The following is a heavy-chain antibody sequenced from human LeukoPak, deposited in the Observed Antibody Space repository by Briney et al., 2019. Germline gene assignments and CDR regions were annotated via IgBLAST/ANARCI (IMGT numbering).Heavy chain of an antibody. CDR2: INHSGST. V-gene: IGHV4-34*01. CDR3: ARRGYYYGSGSF. Sequence: SETLSLTCAVYGGSFSGYYWSWIRQPPGKGLEWIGEINHSGSTNYNPSLMSRVTISVDTSKNQFSLKLSSVTAADTAVYYCARRGYYYGSGSFWGQGTLVTVSS. CDR1: GGSFSGYY. J-gene: IGHJ4*02. D-gene: IGHD3-10*01.